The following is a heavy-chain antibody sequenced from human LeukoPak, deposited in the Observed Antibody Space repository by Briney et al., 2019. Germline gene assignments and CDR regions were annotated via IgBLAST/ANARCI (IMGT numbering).Heavy chain of an antibody. Sequence: ASVKVSCKASGDTFSGYYIHWVRQAPGQGLEWMGWINPNSGDTNYAQKFQGRVTMTRDTSISTAYMELSRLRSDDTAMYHCARFSPGSYYDAFDIWGQGTMVTVSS. CDR2: INPNSGDT. CDR1: GDTFSGYY. CDR3: ARFSPGSYYDAFDI. D-gene: IGHD1-26*01. V-gene: IGHV1-2*02. J-gene: IGHJ3*02.